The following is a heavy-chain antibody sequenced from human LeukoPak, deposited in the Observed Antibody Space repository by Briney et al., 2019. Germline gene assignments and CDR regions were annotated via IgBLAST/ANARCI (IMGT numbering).Heavy chain of an antibody. J-gene: IGHJ4*02. Sequence: SETLSLTCTVSGGSISSSLYHWGWIRQSPGKNLEWLGSIYYTGTTHYNPSLKSRVTISVDTSKNQFSLKLSSVTAADTAVYYCARALRVLFDYWGQGTLVTVSS. CDR3: ARALRVLFDY. CDR2: IYYTGTT. V-gene: IGHV4-39*07. CDR1: GGSISSSLYH.